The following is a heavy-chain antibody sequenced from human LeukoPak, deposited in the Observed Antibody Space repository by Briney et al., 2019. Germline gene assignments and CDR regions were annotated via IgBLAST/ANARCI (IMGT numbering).Heavy chain of an antibody. Sequence: GGSLRLSCAASGFTFSSYSMNWVRQAPGKGLEWVSSISSSSSRIYYADSVKGRFTISRDNAKNSLYLQMNSLRAEDTAVYYCARDGSGWSIDYWGQGTLVTVSS. D-gene: IGHD6-19*01. CDR3: ARDGSGWSIDY. V-gene: IGHV3-21*01. J-gene: IGHJ4*02. CDR2: ISSSSSRI. CDR1: GFTFSSYS.